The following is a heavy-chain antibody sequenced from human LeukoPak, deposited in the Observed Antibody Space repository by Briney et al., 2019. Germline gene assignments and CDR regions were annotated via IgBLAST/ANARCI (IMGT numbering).Heavy chain of an antibody. CDR2: ISTSGST. V-gene: IGHV4-61*02. Sequence: PSETLSLTCTVSGDSITSGSYYWSWIRQPAEKGLEWIGRISTSGSTTYNPSLKSRVTITIDKSRNEVSLHLSSVTAADTAIYYCARAPIRYYYGAGGYYYYYMDVWGKGTTVTISS. D-gene: IGHD3-10*01. CDR3: ARAPIRYYYGAGGYYYYYMDV. CDR1: GDSITSGSYY. J-gene: IGHJ6*03.